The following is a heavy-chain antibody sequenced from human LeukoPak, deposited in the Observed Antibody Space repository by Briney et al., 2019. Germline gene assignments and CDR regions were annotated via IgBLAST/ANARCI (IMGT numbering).Heavy chain of an antibody. CDR2: ISAYNGNT. V-gene: IGHV1-18*01. Sequence: ASVKVSCKASGYTFTSYGISWVRQAPGQGLEWMGWISAYNGNTNYAQKLQGRVTMTTDTSTSTAYMELRSLRSDDTAVYYCARARSPYGPGSYGHHYWGQGTLVTVSS. CDR3: ARARSPYGPGSYGHHY. CDR1: GYTFTSYG. J-gene: IGHJ4*02. D-gene: IGHD3-10*01.